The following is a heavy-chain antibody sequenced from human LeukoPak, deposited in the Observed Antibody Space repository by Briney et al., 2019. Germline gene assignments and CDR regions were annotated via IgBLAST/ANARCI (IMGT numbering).Heavy chain of an antibody. Sequence: PGGSLRLSCAASGFTVSSNYMSWDRQAPGKGLEWVSVIYSGGDTYYADSVKGRFTISRDNSKNTLYLQMNTLRAEDTAVYYCASGSGSYAGFDYWGQGTLVTVSS. CDR1: GFTVSSNY. V-gene: IGHV3-53*01. CDR3: ASGSGSYAGFDY. CDR2: IYSGGDT. D-gene: IGHD3-10*01. J-gene: IGHJ4*02.